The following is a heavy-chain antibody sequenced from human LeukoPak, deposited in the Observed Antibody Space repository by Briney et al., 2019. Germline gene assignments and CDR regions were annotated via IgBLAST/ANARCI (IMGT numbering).Heavy chain of an antibody. D-gene: IGHD3-16*01. CDR3: ARPAYTAAYDL. Sequence: GDSLRLSCAASGFTFTKYWMTWVRQAPGKGLEWVANMKGDESEIHYVDSVKGRFTISRDNAKNSLYLQVNSLRAEDTAVYYCARPAYTAAYDLWGQGTMVTVSS. V-gene: IGHV3-7*01. CDR1: GFTFTKYW. CDR2: MKGDESEI. J-gene: IGHJ3*01.